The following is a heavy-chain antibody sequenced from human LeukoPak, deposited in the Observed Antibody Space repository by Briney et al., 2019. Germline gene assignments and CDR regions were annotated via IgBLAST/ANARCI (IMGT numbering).Heavy chain of an antibody. Sequence: SETLSLTCTVSGGSISSYYWSWIRQPPGKGLEWIAYIYSTGSTNYSPSLKSRVTMSIDTSKNQFSLNLRSVTAADTAVYYCARGPQKYYFDYWGQGTLVTVSS. V-gene: IGHV4-59*08. CDR3: ARGPQKYYFDY. CDR1: GGSISSYY. J-gene: IGHJ4*02. CDR2: IYSTGST.